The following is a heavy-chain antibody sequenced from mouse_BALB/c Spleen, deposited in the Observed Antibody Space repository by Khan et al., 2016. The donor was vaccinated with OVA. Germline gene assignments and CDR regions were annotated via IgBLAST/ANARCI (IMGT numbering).Heavy chain of an antibody. Sequence: EVQLQESGPGLVKPSQSLSLTCTVTGYSITSDYAWNWIRQFPGNKLEWMGYISYSGSTSYNQSLKSRISITRDTSKNQFFLQLNSVTTEDTATXYCASAVYFDYWGQGTTLTVSS. CDR1: GYSITSDYA. CDR3: ASAVYFDY. CDR2: ISYSGST. V-gene: IGHV3-2*02. J-gene: IGHJ2*01.